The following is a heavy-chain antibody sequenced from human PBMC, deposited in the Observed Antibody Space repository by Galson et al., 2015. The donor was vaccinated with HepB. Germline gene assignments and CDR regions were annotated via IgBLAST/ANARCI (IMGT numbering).Heavy chain of an antibody. J-gene: IGHJ4*02. CDR1: GFTFSSYW. CDR3: ARGGSGWFIDY. CDR2: INSDGSST. V-gene: IGHV3-74*01. Sequence: SLRLSCAASGFTFSSYWMHWVRQAPGKGLVWVSRINSDGSSTSYADSVKGRFTISRDNAKNTLYLQMNSLRAEDTAVYYCARGGSGWFIDYWGQGTLVTVSS. D-gene: IGHD6-19*01.